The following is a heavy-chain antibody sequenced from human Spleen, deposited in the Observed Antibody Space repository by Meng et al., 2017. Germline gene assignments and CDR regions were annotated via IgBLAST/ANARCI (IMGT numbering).Heavy chain of an antibody. J-gene: IGHJ4*02. CDR3: AEDRLSMSSTGDFDY. Sequence: GESLKISCAASGFTVTSNEMSWVRQAPGKGLEWVSTICGDSTYYADSGKGRVTVSRDNSKNMLYLQMNSLRAEDTAVYYCAEDRLSMSSTGDFDYWGQGTLVTVSS. CDR2: ICGDST. D-gene: IGHD2-8*02. V-gene: IGHV3-38-3*01. CDR1: GFTVTSNE.